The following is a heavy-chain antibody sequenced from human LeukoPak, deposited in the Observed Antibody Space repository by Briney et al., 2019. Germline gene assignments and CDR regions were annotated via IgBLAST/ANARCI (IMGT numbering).Heavy chain of an antibody. V-gene: IGHV3-23*01. CDR1: GFTFSSYG. CDR3: ARSLGSSGYQDY. CDR2: ISASGDTT. D-gene: IGHD3-22*01. J-gene: IGHJ4*02. Sequence: GGSLRLSCAASGFTFSSYGMSWVRQAPGKGLEWVSAISASGDTTYYADSVKGRFTISRDNAKNTVYLQMNSLRAEDTAVYYCARSLGSSGYQDYWGQGTLVTVSS.